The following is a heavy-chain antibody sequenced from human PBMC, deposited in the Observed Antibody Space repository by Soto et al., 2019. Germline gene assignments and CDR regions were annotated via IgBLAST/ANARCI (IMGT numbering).Heavy chain of an antibody. CDR3: ARDPISTMVRGVIRKFDP. Sequence: QVQLVQSGAEVKKPGASVKVSCKASGYTFTSYGISWVRQAPGQGLEWMGWISAYNGNTNYAQKRQGRVTMTTDTATSTAYMELRSLRSDDTAVYYCARDPISTMVRGVIRKFDPWGQGTLVTVSS. V-gene: IGHV1-18*01. CDR1: GYTFTSYG. J-gene: IGHJ5*02. D-gene: IGHD3-10*01. CDR2: ISAYNGNT.